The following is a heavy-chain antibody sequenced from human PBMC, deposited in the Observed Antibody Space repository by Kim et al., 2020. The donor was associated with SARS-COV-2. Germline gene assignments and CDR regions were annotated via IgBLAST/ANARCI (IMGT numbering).Heavy chain of an antibody. D-gene: IGHD3-3*01. Sequence: SETLSLTCTVSGGSISSGGYYWSWIRQHPGKGLEWIGYIYYSGSTYYNPSLKSRVTISVDTSNNQFSLKLSSVTAADTAMYYCARGSGITIFGVVMIDAFDIWGQRTMVTVSS. J-gene: IGHJ3*02. CDR2: IYYSGST. V-gene: IGHV4-31*03. CDR1: GGSISSGGYY. CDR3: ARGSGITIFGVVMIDAFDI.